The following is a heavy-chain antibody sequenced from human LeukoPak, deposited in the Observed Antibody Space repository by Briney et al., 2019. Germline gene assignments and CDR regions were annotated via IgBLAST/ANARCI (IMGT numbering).Heavy chain of an antibody. V-gene: IGHV4-39*02. CDR1: GGSISSSSYY. CDR2: IYYSGST. J-gene: IGHJ6*03. Sequence: PSETLSLTCTVSGGSISSSSYYWGWIRQPPGKGLEWIGSIYYSGSTYYNPSLKSRVTISVDTSKNQFSLKLSSVTAADTAVYYCARDYDSSGYYYYYMDVWGEGTTVTVSS. CDR3: ARDYDSSGYYYYYMDV. D-gene: IGHD3-22*01.